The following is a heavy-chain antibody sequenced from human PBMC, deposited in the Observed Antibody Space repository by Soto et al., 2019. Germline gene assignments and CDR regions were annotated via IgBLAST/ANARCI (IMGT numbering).Heavy chain of an antibody. CDR3: ASPPVGSTSWGNYYYYYGMDV. D-gene: IGHD2-2*01. Sequence: GASVRVSCKASGGTFSSYAISWVRQAPGQGLEWTGGIIPIFGTANYAQKFQGRVTITADESTSTAYMELSSLRSEDTAVYYCASPPVGSTSWGNYYYYYGMDVWGQGTTVTVSS. CDR1: GGTFSSYA. CDR2: IIPIFGTA. V-gene: IGHV1-69*13. J-gene: IGHJ6*02.